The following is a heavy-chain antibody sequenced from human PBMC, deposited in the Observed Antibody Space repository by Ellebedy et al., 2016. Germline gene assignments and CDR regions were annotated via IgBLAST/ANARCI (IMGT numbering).Heavy chain of an antibody. V-gene: IGHV5-10-1*01. CDR1: GYSFTSYW. D-gene: IGHD3-10*01. Sequence: GESLKISXKSSGYSFTSYWISWVRQMPGKGLEWMGRIDPSDSYTNYSPSFQGHVTISADKSISTAYLQWSSLKASDTAMYYCARGVVRGVISSDYWGQGTLVTVSS. CDR3: ARGVVRGVISSDY. CDR2: IDPSDSYT. J-gene: IGHJ4*02.